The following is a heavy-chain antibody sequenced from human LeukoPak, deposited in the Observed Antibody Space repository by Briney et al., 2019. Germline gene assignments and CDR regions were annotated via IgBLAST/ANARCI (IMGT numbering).Heavy chain of an antibody. CDR2: ISAYNGNT. D-gene: IGHD2-21*01. V-gene: IGHV1-18*01. CDR3: ARSRDWSRSHYYYYMDV. CDR1: GYTFTSYG. Sequence: GASVKVSCKASGYTFTSYGTSWVRQAPGQGLEWMGWISAYNGNTNYAQKLQGRVTMTTDTSTSTAYMELRSLRSDDTAVYYCARSRDWSRSHYYYYMDVWGKGTTVTVSS. J-gene: IGHJ6*03.